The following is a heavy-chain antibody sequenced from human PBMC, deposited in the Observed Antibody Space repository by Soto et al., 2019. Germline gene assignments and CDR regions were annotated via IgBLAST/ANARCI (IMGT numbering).Heavy chain of an antibody. CDR1: GFTFSSYA. CDR3: AKDGGVPAAILGYCYYGMDV. D-gene: IGHD2-2*02. CDR2: ISGSGGST. V-gene: IGHV3-23*01. Sequence: GGSLRLSCAASGFTFSSYAMSWVRQAPGKGLEWVSAISGSGGSTYYADSVKGRFTISRDNSKNTLYLQMNSLRAEDTAVYYCAKDGGVPAAILGYCYYGMDVWGQGTTVTVSS. J-gene: IGHJ6*02.